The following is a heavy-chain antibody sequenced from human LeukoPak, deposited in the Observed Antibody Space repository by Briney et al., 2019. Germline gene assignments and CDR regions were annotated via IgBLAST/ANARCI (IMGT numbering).Heavy chain of an antibody. Sequence: PGGSLRLSCAASGSTFSSYAMHWVRQAPGKGLEWVTVISYDGGNKYYADSVKGRFTVSRDNSKNTLSLQMNSLRAEDTAVYYCAGRYYDILTGGREGFDYWGQGTLVTVSS. V-gene: IGHV3-30*04. D-gene: IGHD3-9*01. CDR3: AGRYYDILTGGREGFDY. CDR1: GSTFSSYA. CDR2: ISYDGGNK. J-gene: IGHJ4*02.